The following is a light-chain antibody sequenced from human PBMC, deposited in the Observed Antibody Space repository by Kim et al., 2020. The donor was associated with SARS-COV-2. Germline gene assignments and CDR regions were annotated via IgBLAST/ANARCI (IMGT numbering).Light chain of an antibody. CDR1: QSVSSSY. CDR2: GAS. V-gene: IGKV3-20*01. CDR3: QQYGSSPLT. J-gene: IGKJ4*01. Sequence: EIVLTQSPGTLSLSPGERATLSCRASQSVSSSYLAWYQQKPGQAPRLLIYGASSRATGIQDRFSGSGSGTDFTLTISRLEPEDFAMYYCQQYGSSPLTFGGGTKVDIK.